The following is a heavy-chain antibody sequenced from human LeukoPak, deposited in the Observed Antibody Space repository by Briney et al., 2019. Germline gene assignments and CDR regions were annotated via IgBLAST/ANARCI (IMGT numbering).Heavy chain of an antibody. J-gene: IGHJ3*02. CDR2: IYYSGST. CDR1: GGSISSYY. Sequence: SEPLSLTCTVSGGSISSYYWSWIRQPPGKGLEWIGYIYYSGSTNYNPSLKSRVTISVDTSKNQFSLKLSSVTAADTAVYYCGGGVYYDSSGYYYDAFDIWGQGTMVTVSS. D-gene: IGHD3-22*01. CDR3: GGGVYYDSSGYYYDAFDI. V-gene: IGHV4-59*01.